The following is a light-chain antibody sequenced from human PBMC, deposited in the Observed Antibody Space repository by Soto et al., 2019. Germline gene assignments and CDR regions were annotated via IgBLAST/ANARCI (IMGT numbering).Light chain of an antibody. CDR2: AAS. J-gene: IGKJ1*01. Sequence: DIQMTQSPSSLSASVGDRVTITCRASQGISSYLAWYQQKPGKVPKVLIYAASTLQSGVPSRFSGSGSGTDFTLTISNLQPEDVATYYCQKYYTAPETFGQGTKVEIK. CDR1: QGISSY. CDR3: QKYYTAPET. V-gene: IGKV1-27*01.